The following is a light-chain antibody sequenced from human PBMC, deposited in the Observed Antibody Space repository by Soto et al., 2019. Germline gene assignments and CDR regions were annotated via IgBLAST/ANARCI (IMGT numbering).Light chain of an antibody. Sequence: MQMTQSPSSLSASVGDRVTVTCRASQAIGTALGWYQQKPGKAPKRLIYAASSLQSGVPLRFSGSGSGTDFTLTISSLQPEDFATYYCQRANSFPITFGKGTRLEIK. V-gene: IGKV1-17*01. J-gene: IGKJ5*01. CDR1: QAIGTA. CDR3: QRANSFPIT. CDR2: AAS.